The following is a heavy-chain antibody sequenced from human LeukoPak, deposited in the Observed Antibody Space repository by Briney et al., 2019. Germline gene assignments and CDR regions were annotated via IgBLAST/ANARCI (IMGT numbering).Heavy chain of an antibody. J-gene: IGHJ4*02. V-gene: IGHV3-30*02. CDR1: GFTFSSYG. CDR3: ANLADFWSGPKEGAPSYYFDY. CDR2: IRYDGSNK. D-gene: IGHD3-3*01. Sequence: PGGSLRLSCAASGFTFSSYGMHWVRQAPGKGLEWVAFIRYDGSNKYYADSVKGRFTISRDNSKNTLYLQMNSLRAEDTAVYYCANLADFWSGPKEGAPSYYFDYWGQGTLVTVSS.